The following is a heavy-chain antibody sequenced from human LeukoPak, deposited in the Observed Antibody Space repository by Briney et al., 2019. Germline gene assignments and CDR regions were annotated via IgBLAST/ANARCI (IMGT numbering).Heavy chain of an antibody. CDR2: IKQNGNEK. CDR1: GFIFTSYW. D-gene: IGHD3-3*01. Sequence: GGSLRLSCAASGFIFTSYWMTWVRQAPGKGLEWVANIKQNGNEKYYVDSVKGRFTISRDNAKNSLYLQMNSLRAEDTAVYYCARAGPPYYDFWSGYYIGWFDPWGQGTLVTVSS. V-gene: IGHV3-7*01. J-gene: IGHJ5*02. CDR3: ARAGPPYYDFWSGYYIGWFDP.